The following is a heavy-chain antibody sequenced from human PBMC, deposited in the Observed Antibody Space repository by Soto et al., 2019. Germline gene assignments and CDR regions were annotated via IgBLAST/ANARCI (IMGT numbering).Heavy chain of an antibody. CDR3: ARAPGAYTFGGVIVVGTFDY. V-gene: IGHV1-8*01. D-gene: IGHD3-16*02. CDR1: GYTFTSYD. Sequence: GASVKVSCKASGYTFTSYDINWVRQATGQGLEWMGWMNPNSGNTGYAQKFQGRVTMTRNTSISTAYMELSSLRSEDTAVYYCARAPGAYTFGGVIVVGTFDYWGQGTLVTVSS. J-gene: IGHJ4*02. CDR2: MNPNSGNT.